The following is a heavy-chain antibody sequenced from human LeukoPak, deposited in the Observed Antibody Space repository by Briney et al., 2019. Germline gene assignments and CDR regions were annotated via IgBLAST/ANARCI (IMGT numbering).Heavy chain of an antibody. CDR1: GFTFSSYS. Sequence: GGSLRLSCAASGFTFSSYSMNWVRQAPGKGLEWVANIKQDGSEKYYVDSVKGRFTISRDNAKNSLYLQMNSLRAEDTAVYYCARVLLWFGELSRWGQGTLVTVSS. CDR3: ARVLLWFGELSR. V-gene: IGHV3-7*01. J-gene: IGHJ4*02. CDR2: IKQDGSEK. D-gene: IGHD3-10*01.